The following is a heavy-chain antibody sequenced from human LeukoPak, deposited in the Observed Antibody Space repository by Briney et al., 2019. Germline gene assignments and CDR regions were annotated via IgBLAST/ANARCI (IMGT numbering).Heavy chain of an antibody. CDR3: ARGQTLFATYYFDY. Sequence: SETLSLTCTLSGGSISSGDYYWSWVRQPPGTGLEWIGYIYYSGSTYYNPSLKSRVTISVDTSKNQFSLKLSSVTAADTAVYYCARGQTLFATYYFDYWGQGTLVTVAS. CDR1: GGSISSGDYY. D-gene: IGHD4-23*01. CDR2: IYYSGST. V-gene: IGHV4-30-4*01. J-gene: IGHJ4*02.